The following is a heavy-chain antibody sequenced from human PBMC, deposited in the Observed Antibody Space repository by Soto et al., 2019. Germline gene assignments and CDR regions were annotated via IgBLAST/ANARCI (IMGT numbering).Heavy chain of an antibody. V-gene: IGHV3-48*01. CDR1: GFTFSSKI. CDR3: AREVTPKYYMDV. Sequence: PGGSLRLSGAPPGFTFSSKIWNYPRLAPRNMREWLPHFSSSSSTISYADPVKGRFTISRDNAKNSLYLQMNSLRAEDTAVYYCAREVTPKYYMDVWGKGTTVTVSS. J-gene: IGHJ6*03. D-gene: IGHD2-21*02. CDR2: FSSSSSTI.